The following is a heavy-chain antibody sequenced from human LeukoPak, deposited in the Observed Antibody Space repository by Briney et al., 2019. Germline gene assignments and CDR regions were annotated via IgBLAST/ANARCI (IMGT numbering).Heavy chain of an antibody. CDR3: AKDLFVHGGAHSDDFDY. D-gene: IGHD2-21*01. J-gene: IGHJ4*02. Sequence: GGSLRLSCEASGLTVSTNYMSGVRQAPGKGLEWVSVIYRGGFTNYADSVKGRFTISRDNSKNTLYLQMNSLRAEDTAVYYCAKDLFVHGGAHSDDFDYWGQGTLVTVSS. CDR2: IYRGGFT. CDR1: GLTVSTNY. V-gene: IGHV3-66*02.